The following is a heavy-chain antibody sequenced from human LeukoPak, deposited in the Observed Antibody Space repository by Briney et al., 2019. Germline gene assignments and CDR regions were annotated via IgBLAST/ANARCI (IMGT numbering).Heavy chain of an antibody. CDR3: ASADPMIHAFDI. CDR1: GGSISSYY. CDR2: IYYSGST. D-gene: IGHD3-16*01. Sequence: PSETLPLTCTVSGGSISSYYWSWIRQPAGKGLEWIGYIYYSGSTYYNPSLKSRVTISVDTSKNQFSLKLSSVTAADTAVYYCASADPMIHAFDIWGQGTMVTVSS. V-gene: IGHV4-59*06. J-gene: IGHJ3*02.